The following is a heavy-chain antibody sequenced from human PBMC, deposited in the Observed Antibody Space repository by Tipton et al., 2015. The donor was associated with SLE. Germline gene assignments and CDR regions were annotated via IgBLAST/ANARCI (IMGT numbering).Heavy chain of an antibody. V-gene: IGHV4-34*01. CDR1: GFTLSSYN. CDR2: INHSGST. D-gene: IGHD6-25*01. J-gene: IGHJ3*02. Sequence: LRLSCAASGFTLSSYNMNWVRQAPGKGLEWFGEINHSGSTNYNPSLKSRVTISINTSKNQFSLNLSSVTAADTAVYFCARGVRYSSGQSAFDIWGQGTMVSVSS. CDR3: ARGVRYSSGQSAFDI.